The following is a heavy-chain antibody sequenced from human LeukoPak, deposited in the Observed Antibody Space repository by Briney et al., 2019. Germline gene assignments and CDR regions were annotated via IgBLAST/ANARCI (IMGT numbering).Heavy chain of an antibody. D-gene: IGHD2-2*01. J-gene: IGHJ5*02. CDR3: ARDHRPGYCSSTSCWNWFDP. V-gene: IGHV4-31*11. CDR1: GGSFSGYY. CDR2: IYYSGST. Sequence: SETLSLTCAVYGGSFSGYYWSWIRQHPGKGLEWIGYIYYSGSTYYNPSLKSRVTISVDTSKNQFSLKLSSVTAADTAVYYCARDHRPGYCSSTSCWNWFDPWGQGTLVTVSS.